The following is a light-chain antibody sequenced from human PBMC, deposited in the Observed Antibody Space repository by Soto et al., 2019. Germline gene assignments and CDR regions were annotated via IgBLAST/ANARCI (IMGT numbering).Light chain of an antibody. CDR1: QSASTF. V-gene: IGKV1-5*01. Sequence: DIQMTQSPSTLSASVGDRVTITCRASQSASTFLAWYQQKPGQAPKLLIYDASTLQSGVPSRFRASGSGTEFALTISSLQPDDFAVYYCQQYRRYAVTFGQGTKVEIK. CDR2: DAS. J-gene: IGKJ1*01. CDR3: QQYRRYAVT.